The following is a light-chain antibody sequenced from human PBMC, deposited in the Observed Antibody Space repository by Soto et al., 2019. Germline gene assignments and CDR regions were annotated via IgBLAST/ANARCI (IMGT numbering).Light chain of an antibody. V-gene: IGKV3-15*01. Sequence: EIVMTQSPDTLSVSPGERATLTCGAGQGVTTNFAWYQQKSGQSPRLLIYDVSIRATGVPARFSATGSETDFTLTISGLQSGDSAVYFCQQYNNWPFSFGQGTRLEIK. J-gene: IGKJ5*01. CDR3: QQYNNWPFS. CDR1: QGVTTN. CDR2: DVS.